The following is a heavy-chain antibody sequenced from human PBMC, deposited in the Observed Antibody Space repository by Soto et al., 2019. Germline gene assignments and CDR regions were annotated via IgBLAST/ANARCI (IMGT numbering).Heavy chain of an antibody. V-gene: IGHV4-59*01. CDR1: GGSISGYY. Sequence: SETLSLTCTVSGGSISGYYWSWIRQPPRQGLEWIGFIYYSGSTNYNPSLKSRVTISVDTSKNQFSLRLSSVTVADTAVYYCARDHIGGAVAGPASDAFDIWGQGTMVTVSS. CDR2: IYYSGST. D-gene: IGHD6-19*01. CDR3: ARDHIGGAVAGPASDAFDI. J-gene: IGHJ3*02.